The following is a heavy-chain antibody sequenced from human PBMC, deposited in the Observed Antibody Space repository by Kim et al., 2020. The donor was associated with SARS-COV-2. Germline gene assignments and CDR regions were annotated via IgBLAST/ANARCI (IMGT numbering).Heavy chain of an antibody. CDR2: IQYSGTT. CDR1: GGSITNENYF. CDR3: ARQDGYMMGWREVWFDP. V-gene: IGHV4-39*01. D-gene: IGHD5-18*01. J-gene: IGHJ5*02. Sequence: SETLSLTCTVSGGSITNENYFWVWIRQPPGKGLEWIGSIQYSGTTHYNPSLKSRVTISLDTSKNQFSLKVTSVIATDTAVYYCARQDGYMMGWREVWFDPWGQGTLVTVSS.